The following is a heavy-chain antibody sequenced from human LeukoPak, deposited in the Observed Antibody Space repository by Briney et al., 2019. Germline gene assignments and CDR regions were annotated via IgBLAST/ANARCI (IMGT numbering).Heavy chain of an antibody. CDR2: ISAYNGNT. CDR1: GYTFTSYG. Sequence: ASVKVSCKASGYTFTSYGISWVRQARGQGLEWMGWISAYNGNTNYAQKLQGRVTMTTDTSTSTAYMELRSLRSDDTAVYYCARDLSAITVAGDDAFDIWGQGTMVTVSS. CDR3: ARDLSAITVAGDDAFDI. J-gene: IGHJ3*02. D-gene: IGHD6-19*01. V-gene: IGHV1-18*01.